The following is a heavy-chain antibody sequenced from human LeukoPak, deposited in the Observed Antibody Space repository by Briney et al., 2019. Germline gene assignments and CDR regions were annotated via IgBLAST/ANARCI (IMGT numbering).Heavy chain of an antibody. V-gene: IGHV4-59*08. CDR1: GGSISGYD. D-gene: IGHD2-21*01. CDR3: ARLGDCGHDCYSHDY. Sequence: SETLSLTCIVSGGSISGYDWGWVRQPPGKGLEYISFIYYNGDTNYNPSLKSRVTMSVDTSKNQFSLKLSSVTAADTAVYYCARLGDCGHDCYSHDYWGQGTLVTVSS. CDR2: IYYNGDT. J-gene: IGHJ4*02.